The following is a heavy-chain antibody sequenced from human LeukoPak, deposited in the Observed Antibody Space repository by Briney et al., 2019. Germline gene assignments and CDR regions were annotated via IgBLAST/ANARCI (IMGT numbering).Heavy chain of an antibody. CDR2: FIPMVGVA. V-gene: IGHV1-69*02. CDR1: GITFSKNC. D-gene: IGHD2-2*01. Sequence: ASVKVSCKASGITFSKNCISWVRQAPGQCREWMGRFIPMVGVAAYAQKFQGRITITEDRSANTAFMELSSLTSEDTAVYYCARIKAVGVPVAIDAYYSYGMDVWGQGTAVAVSS. J-gene: IGHJ6*02. CDR3: ARIKAVGVPVAIDAYYSYGMDV.